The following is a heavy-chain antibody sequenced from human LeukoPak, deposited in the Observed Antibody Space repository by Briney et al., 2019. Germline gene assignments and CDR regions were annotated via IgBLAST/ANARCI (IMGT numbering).Heavy chain of an antibody. D-gene: IGHD3-3*01. CDR1: GFTFSSYS. Sequence: GGSLRLSCAASGFTFSSYSMNWVRQAPGKGLEWVSSISGSSTYIYYADSVKGRFTISRDNAKNSLYLQMNSLRAEDTAIYYCARGSEWSSGVSDYWGQGTLVTVSS. CDR2: ISGSSTYI. V-gene: IGHV3-21*01. CDR3: ARGSEWSSGVSDY. J-gene: IGHJ4*02.